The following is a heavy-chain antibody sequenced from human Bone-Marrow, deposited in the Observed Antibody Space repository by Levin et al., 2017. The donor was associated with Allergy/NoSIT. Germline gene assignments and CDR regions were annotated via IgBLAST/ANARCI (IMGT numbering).Heavy chain of an antibody. CDR1: GFTFSTYS. D-gene: IGHD2-21*01. J-gene: IGHJ4*02. CDR2: IGSRSSFM. Sequence: GESLKISCAASGFTFSTYSVSWFRQAPGKGLEWVSCIGSRSSFMFYADSVRGRFTISRDNAKNSLYLQMNSLKDEDTAVYFCARDRVGDVLFSASDYWGQGTLVTVSS. V-gene: IGHV3-21*06. CDR3: ARDRVGDVLFSASDY.